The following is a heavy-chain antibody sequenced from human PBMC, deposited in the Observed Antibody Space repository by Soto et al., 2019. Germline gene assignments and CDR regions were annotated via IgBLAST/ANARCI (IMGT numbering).Heavy chain of an antibody. Sequence: QVQLVQSGAEVKKPGSSVKVSCKASGGTFSSFGFNWVRQAPGQGLEWMGGIIPLFGTANYAEKFQGRVTISADEGTSTASMELIGLRSEDTAIYYCARERSMDGYNPRAFDYWGQGTLVTVS. CDR2: IIPLFGTA. J-gene: IGHJ4*02. CDR3: ARERSMDGYNPRAFDY. D-gene: IGHD5-12*01. CDR1: GGTFSSFG. V-gene: IGHV1-69*01.